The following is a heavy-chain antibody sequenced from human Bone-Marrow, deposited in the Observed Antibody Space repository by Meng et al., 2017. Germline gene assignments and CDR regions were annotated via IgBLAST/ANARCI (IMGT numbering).Heavy chain of an antibody. D-gene: IGHD6-13*01. J-gene: IGHJ6*02. V-gene: IGHV3-43*01. CDR2: ISWDGGST. Sequence: GESLKISCAASGFTFDDYTMHWVRQAPGKGLEWVSLISWDGGSTYCADSVKGRFTISRDNSKNSLYLQRNSLRTEDTALYYCAKNIRSEQQLVNYYYGMDVWGQGTTVTVSS. CDR1: GFTFDDYT. CDR3: AKNIRSEQQLVNYYYGMDV.